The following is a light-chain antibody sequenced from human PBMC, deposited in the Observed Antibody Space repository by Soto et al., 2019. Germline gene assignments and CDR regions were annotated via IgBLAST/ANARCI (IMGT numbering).Light chain of an antibody. CDR3: QHYKNYPRT. V-gene: IGKV1-39*01. CDR1: QSISSY. J-gene: IGKJ1*01. Sequence: IQMTQSPSSLSVSVGDRVTITCRASQSISSYLNWYQQKPGKAPKLLIYAASSLQSGVPSRFSGSGSGTEFTLTISSLQPDDFATYYCQHYKNYPRTFGQGTKVDIK. CDR2: AAS.